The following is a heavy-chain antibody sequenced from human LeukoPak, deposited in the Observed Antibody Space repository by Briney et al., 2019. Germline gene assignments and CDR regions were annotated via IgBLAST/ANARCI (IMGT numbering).Heavy chain of an antibody. Sequence: SETLSLTCSVSGGSISSYYWSWIRQPPGKGLEWIGYIYYSGSTYYNPSLKSRVTISVDTSKNQFSLKLSSVTAADTAVYYCARHHNYYDSSGYDDAFDIWGQGTMVTVSS. D-gene: IGHD3-22*01. CDR2: IYYSGST. J-gene: IGHJ3*02. CDR3: ARHHNYYDSSGYDDAFDI. V-gene: IGHV4-59*08. CDR1: GGSISSYY.